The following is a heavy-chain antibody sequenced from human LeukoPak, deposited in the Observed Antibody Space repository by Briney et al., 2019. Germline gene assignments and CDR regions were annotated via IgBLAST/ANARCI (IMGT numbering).Heavy chain of an antibody. V-gene: IGHV1-69*13. CDR1: GGTFSSYA. J-gene: IGHJ4*02. D-gene: IGHD3-22*01. Sequence: SVKVSCKASGGTFSSYAISWVRQAPGQGLKWMGGIIPIFGTANYAQRFQGRVTITADESTSTAYMELSSLRSEDTAVYYCARDQSDYYDSSGYYAMGYWGQGTLVTVSS. CDR2: IIPIFGTA. CDR3: ARDQSDYYDSSGYYAMGY.